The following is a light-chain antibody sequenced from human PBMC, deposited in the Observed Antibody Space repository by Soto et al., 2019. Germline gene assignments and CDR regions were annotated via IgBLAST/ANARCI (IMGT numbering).Light chain of an antibody. CDR3: LQHHSYPWT. J-gene: IGKJ1*01. Sequence: DIQMTQSPSSLSASVGDRVTISCRASQSIASYLHWYQQKPGKAPNLLIYTASNLQSGVPSRFGGSGSGTDFTLTISSVEPEDFATYYCLQHHSYPWTFGQGTKVDIK. CDR2: TAS. V-gene: IGKV1-17*01. CDR1: QSIASY.